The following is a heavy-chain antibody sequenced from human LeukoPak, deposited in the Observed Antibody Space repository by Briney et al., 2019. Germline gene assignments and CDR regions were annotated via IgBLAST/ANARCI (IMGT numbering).Heavy chain of an antibody. CDR2: ISGSGGST. J-gene: IGHJ6*02. Sequence: SGGSLRLSCAASGFTFSTYVMSWVRQAPGKGLEWVSAISGSGGSTYYADSVKGRFTISRHNSKNTLYLQMNSLRAEDTAVYYCARLPPIVVVPAAILHSYYYYGMDVWGQGTTVTVSS. D-gene: IGHD2-2*01. CDR1: GFTFSTYV. V-gene: IGHV3-23*01. CDR3: ARLPPIVVVPAAILHSYYYYGMDV.